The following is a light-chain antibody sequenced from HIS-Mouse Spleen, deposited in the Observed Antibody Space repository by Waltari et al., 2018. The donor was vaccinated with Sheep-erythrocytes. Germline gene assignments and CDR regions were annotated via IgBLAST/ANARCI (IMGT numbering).Light chain of an antibody. J-gene: IGLJ3*02. CDR1: SSAVGSYNR. CDR3: CSYAGSSTYWV. V-gene: IGLV2-23*01. Sequence: SALTQPASVSGSPGQSITISCSGPSSAVGSYNRVSLYQNHPGKAPKLMIYEGSKRPSGVSNRFSGSKSGNTASLTISGLQAEDEADYYCCSYAGSSTYWVFGGGTKLTVL. CDR2: EGS.